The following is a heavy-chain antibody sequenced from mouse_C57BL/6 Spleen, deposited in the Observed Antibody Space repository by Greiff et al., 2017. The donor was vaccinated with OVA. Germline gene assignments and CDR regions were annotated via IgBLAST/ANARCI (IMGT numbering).Heavy chain of an antibody. Sequence: QVQLQQPGAELVKPGASVKLSCKASGYTFTSYWMQWVNQRPGQGLEWIGEIDRYDSYTNYNQKFKGKATLTVDTSSSTAYMELLSLTSEGSAVYYCATSSRQLMLHYFDYWGKGTTLTVSS. D-gene: IGHD3-2*02. CDR2: IDRYDSYT. CDR3: ATSSRQLMLHYFDY. J-gene: IGHJ2*01. V-gene: IGHV1-50*01. CDR1: GYTFTSYW.